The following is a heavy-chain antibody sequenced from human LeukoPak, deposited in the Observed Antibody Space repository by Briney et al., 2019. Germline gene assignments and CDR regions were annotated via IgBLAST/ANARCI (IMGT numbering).Heavy chain of an antibody. CDR3: ARVITMVRGVIILAYYFDY. CDR2: IYSGGST. J-gene: IGHJ4*02. Sequence: GGSLRLSCAASGFTVSNNYMSWVRQAPGEGLEWVSVIYSGGSTYYADSVKGRFTISRDNSKNTLYLQMNSLRAEDTAVYYCARVITMVRGVIILAYYFDYWGQGTLVTVSS. CDR1: GFTVSNNY. V-gene: IGHV3-66*01. D-gene: IGHD3-10*01.